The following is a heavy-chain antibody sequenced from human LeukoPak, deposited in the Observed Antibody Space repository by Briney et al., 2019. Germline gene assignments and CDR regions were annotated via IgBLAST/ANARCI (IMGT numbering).Heavy chain of an antibody. CDR1: GFTFSSYG. CDR3: AISSGYLDY. V-gene: IGHV3-23*01. Sequence: GGTLRLSCAASGFTFSSYGMSWVRQAPGKGLEWVSAISGSGGSTYYADSVKGRFTISRDNSKNTLYLQMNSLRAEDTAVYYCAISSGYLDYWGQGTLVTVSS. CDR2: ISGSGGST. D-gene: IGHD6-19*01. J-gene: IGHJ4*02.